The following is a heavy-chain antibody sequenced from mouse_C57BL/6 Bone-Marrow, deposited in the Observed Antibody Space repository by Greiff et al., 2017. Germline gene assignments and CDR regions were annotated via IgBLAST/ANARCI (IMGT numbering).Heavy chain of an antibody. CDR2: IDPENGDT. CDR1: GFNIKDDY. V-gene: IGHV14-4*01. D-gene: IGHD2-4*01. Sequence: EVQLQQSGAELVRPGASVKLSCTASGFNIKDDYMHWVKQRPEQGLEWIGWIDPENGDTEYASKFQGKATITADTSSNTAYLQRSSLTSEDTAVYYCTYYDYDGGDYAMDYWGQGTSVTVSS. CDR3: TYYDYDGGDYAMDY. J-gene: IGHJ4*01.